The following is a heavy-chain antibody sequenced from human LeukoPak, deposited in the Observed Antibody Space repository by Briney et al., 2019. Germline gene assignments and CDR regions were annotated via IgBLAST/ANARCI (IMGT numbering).Heavy chain of an antibody. D-gene: IGHD2-21*02. V-gene: IGHV3-30-3*01. J-gene: IGHJ4*02. CDR2: ISYDGSNK. CDR3: ARDLQVVTARD. CDR1: GFTFSSYA. Sequence: GGSLRLSCAASGFTFSSYAMHWVRQAPGKGLEWVAVISYDGSNKYYADSVKGRFTISRDNSKNTLYLRMNSLRAEDTAVYYCARDLQVVTARDWGQGTLVTVSS.